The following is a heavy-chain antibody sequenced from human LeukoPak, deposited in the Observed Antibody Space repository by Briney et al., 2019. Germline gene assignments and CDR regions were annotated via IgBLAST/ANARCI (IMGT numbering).Heavy chain of an antibody. D-gene: IGHD4-11*01. J-gene: IGHJ5*02. V-gene: IGHV3-23*01. CDR3: AKDRATVAWFDP. Sequence: PGGSLRLSCAASGFTFSNYAMSWVRQAPRKGLEWVSGISGSGVATYYADSVKGRFTISRDNSKNTLYLQMNSLRAEDTAIYYCAKDRATVAWFDPWGQGTLVSVSS. CDR2: ISGSGVAT. CDR1: GFTFSNYA.